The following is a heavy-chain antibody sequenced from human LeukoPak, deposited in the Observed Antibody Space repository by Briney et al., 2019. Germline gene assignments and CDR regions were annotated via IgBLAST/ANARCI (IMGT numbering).Heavy chain of an antibody. J-gene: IGHJ4*02. CDR2: ISGSGGIT. Sequence: PGGSLRLSCAASGFTFSSYDMSWVRQAPGKGLEWVSAISGSGGITYYPDSEKVRFTVSRDNSKNTLYLQMNSLRAEDTAIYYCAKRLPFYYDYWGQGILVTVSS. D-gene: IGHD5-18*01. CDR1: GFTFSSYD. CDR3: AKRLPFYYDY. V-gene: IGHV3-23*01.